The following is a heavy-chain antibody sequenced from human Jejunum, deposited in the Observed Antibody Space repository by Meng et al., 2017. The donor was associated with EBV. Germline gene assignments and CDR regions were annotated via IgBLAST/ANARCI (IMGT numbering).Heavy chain of an antibody. V-gene: IGHV3-23*01. J-gene: IGHJ2*01. CDR1: GFSFSTFT. D-gene: IGHD3-22*01. CDR2: ISVSGGNT. Sequence: EVQLLESGGGLVQAGGSLRLLLGAAGFSFSTFTMSWFRQAPGKGLEWVSAISVSGGNTYYSDYVKGRFTISRDNSKNTLYLQMNSLRAEDTAVYYCATHYDSSGYLSYFDLWGRGTLVTVSS. CDR3: ATHYDSSGYLSYFDL.